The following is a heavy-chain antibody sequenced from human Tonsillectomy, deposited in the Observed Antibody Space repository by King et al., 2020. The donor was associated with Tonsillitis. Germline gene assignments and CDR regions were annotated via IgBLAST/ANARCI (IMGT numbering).Heavy chain of an antibody. Sequence: VQLVESGGGLVKPGGSLRLSRAASGFTFSNAWMNWVRQAPGKGLEWVGRIKSKSDAGTTDYAAPVKGRFTISRDDSKNTLYLQMNSLQTEDTAVYYCTTAEDIVLMVYAIGAFDIWGQGTMVTVSS. CDR2: IKSKSDAGTT. J-gene: IGHJ3*02. V-gene: IGHV3-15*01. CDR1: GFTFSNAW. CDR3: TTAEDIVLMVYAIGAFDI. D-gene: IGHD2-8*01.